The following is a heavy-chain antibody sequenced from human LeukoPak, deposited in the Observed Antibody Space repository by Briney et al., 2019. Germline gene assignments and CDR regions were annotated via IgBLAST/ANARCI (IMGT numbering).Heavy chain of an antibody. D-gene: IGHD2-15*01. Sequence: PGGSLRLSCAASGFTLSSYEMNWVRQAPGKGLEWVSYISSSGSTIYYADSVKGRFTISRDNAKNSLYLQMNSLRAEDTAVYYCARDGLYCSGGSCYSGYWYFDLWGRGTLVTVSS. CDR2: ISSSGSTI. V-gene: IGHV3-48*03. CDR3: ARDGLYCSGGSCYSGYWYFDL. CDR1: GFTLSSYE. J-gene: IGHJ2*01.